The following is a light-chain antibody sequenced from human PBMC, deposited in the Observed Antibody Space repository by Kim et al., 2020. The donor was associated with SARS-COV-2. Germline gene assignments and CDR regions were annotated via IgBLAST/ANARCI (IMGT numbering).Light chain of an antibody. CDR1: NSDIGGYNY. CDR3: SSYTSSKTWV. Sequence: QSALTQPASVSGSPGQSITISCTGTNSDIGGYNYVSWYQQHPGKAPKLMIYDVTKRPSGVSNRFSGSKSGNTASLTISGLQADDEADYYCSSYTSSKTWVSGGGTQLTVL. CDR2: DVT. V-gene: IGLV2-14*03. J-gene: IGLJ3*02.